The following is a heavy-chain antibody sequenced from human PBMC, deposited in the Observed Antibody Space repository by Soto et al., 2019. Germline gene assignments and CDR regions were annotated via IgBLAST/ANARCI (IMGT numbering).Heavy chain of an antibody. V-gene: IGHV3-73*01. CDR1: GFTFSGSA. D-gene: IGHD3-22*01. Sequence: GGSLRLSCAASGFTFSGSAMHWVRQASGKGLEWVGRIRSKTDNYATAYTESVKGRFIISRDDSKNTAYLQMNSLKSEDTAVYYCTRQIPLTTWDDALDIWGQGTMVTGS. J-gene: IGHJ3*02. CDR3: TRQIPLTTWDDALDI. CDR2: IRSKTDNYAT.